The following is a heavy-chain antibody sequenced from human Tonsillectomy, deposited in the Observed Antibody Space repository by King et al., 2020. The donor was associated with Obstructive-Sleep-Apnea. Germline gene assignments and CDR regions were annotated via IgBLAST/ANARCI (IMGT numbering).Heavy chain of an antibody. Sequence: VQLVESGGGVVQPGRSLRLSCAASGFTFSSYAMHWVRQAPGKGLEWVAVISYDGSNKYYADSVKGRFTISRDNSKNTLYLQMNSLRAEDTAVYYCARARGDCSSNSCYEWGDYYFDYWGQGTLVTVSS. J-gene: IGHJ4*02. V-gene: IGHV3-30*04. CDR2: ISYDGSNK. CDR3: ARARGDCSSNSCYEWGDYYFDY. CDR1: GFTFSSYA. D-gene: IGHD2-2*01.